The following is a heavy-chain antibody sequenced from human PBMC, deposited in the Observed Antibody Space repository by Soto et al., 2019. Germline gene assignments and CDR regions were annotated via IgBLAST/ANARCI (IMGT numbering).Heavy chain of an antibody. J-gene: IGHJ3*02. V-gene: IGHV3-7*01. Sequence: HPGGSLRLSCAASGFTFSAYGMSWVRQAPGKGLEWVANIKQGGGESYYVDSVKGRFTISRDNAKNSLYLQMNSLRVEDTAMYYCVRDNLEGPTLFDIWGQGTMVTVSS. CDR3: VRDNLEGPTLFDI. CDR1: GFTFSAYG. CDR2: IKQGGGES. D-gene: IGHD1-20*01.